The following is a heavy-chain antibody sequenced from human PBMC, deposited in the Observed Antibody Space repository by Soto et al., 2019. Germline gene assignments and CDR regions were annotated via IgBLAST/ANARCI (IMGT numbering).Heavy chain of an antibody. CDR3: AKVSLGATTITDFYYYGMDV. CDR2: ITCSGENT. CDR1: GFPLDNYA. J-gene: IGHJ6*02. Sequence: LRLSCAASGFPLDNYAMKCVRQAPGKALGWVSGITCSGENTYYADFVKGRLTISRDNSKNTLYVQLNSLRVEDTAIYYCAKVSLGATTITDFYYYGMDVWGQGTMVTVSS. D-gene: IGHD1-26*01. V-gene: IGHV3-23*01.